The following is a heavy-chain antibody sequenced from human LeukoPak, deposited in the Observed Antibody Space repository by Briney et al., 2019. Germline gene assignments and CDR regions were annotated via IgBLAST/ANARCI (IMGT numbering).Heavy chain of an antibody. CDR1: GFTFSDYY. V-gene: IGHV3-11*06. Sequence: PGGSLRLSCAASGFTFSDYYMSWIRQAPGKGLEWVSYISSSSSYTNYADSVKGRFTISRDNAKNSLYLQMNSLRAEDTAVYYCARVVSDLRYFDWFLDAFGIWGQGTMVTVSS. CDR3: ARVVSDLRYFDWFLDAFGI. D-gene: IGHD3-9*01. J-gene: IGHJ3*02. CDR2: ISSSSSYT.